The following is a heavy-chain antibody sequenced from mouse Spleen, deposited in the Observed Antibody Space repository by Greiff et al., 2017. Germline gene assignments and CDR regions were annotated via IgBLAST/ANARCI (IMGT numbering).Heavy chain of an antibody. V-gene: IGHV1-69*01. CDR1: GYTFTSYW. J-gene: IGHJ1*03. CDR2: IDPSDSYT. Sequence: QVQLQQPGAELVMPGASVKLSCKASGYTFTSYWMHWVKQRPGQGLEWIGEIDPSDSYTNYNQKFKGKATLTVDKSSSTAYMQLSSLTSEDSAVYYCARGVVTTDVLYFDVWGTGTTVTVSS. D-gene: IGHD2-2*01. CDR3: ARGVVTTDVLYFDV.